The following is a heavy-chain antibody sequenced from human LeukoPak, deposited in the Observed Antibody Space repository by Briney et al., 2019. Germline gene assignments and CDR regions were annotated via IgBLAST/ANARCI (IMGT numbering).Heavy chain of an antibody. Sequence: PSETLSLTCAVYGGSFSGYSWSWIRQPPGKGLEWIGEINHSGSTNYNPSLKSRVTISVDTSKNQFSLKLSSVTAADTAVYYCARESNCSGGSCYSFWDYWGQGTLVTVSS. CDR2: INHSGST. CDR1: GGSFSGYS. J-gene: IGHJ4*02. D-gene: IGHD2-15*01. CDR3: ARESNCSGGSCYSFWDY. V-gene: IGHV4-34*01.